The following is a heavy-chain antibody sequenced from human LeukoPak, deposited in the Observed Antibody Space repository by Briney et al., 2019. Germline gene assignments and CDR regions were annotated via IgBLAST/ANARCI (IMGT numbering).Heavy chain of an antibody. CDR1: GGSFNSHY. CDR3: ARDLESPGELKYYYYMDV. CDR2: IYYSGST. Sequence: SETLSLTCTVSGGSFNSHYWNWIRQPPGKGLEWIGYIYYSGSTNYNPSLKSRVTISVDTSKNEFSLKLNSVTAADTAGYYCARDLESPGELKYYYYMDVWGKGTTVTVSS. D-gene: IGHD3-10*01. J-gene: IGHJ6*03. V-gene: IGHV4-59*11.